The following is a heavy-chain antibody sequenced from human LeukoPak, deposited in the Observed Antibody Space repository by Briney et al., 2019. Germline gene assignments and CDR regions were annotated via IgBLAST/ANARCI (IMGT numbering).Heavy chain of an antibody. D-gene: IGHD1-26*01. CDR3: AKDMAKVGATNFDY. Sequence: GGSLRLSCTASGFTFDDYAMHWVRQAPGKGLEWVSGISWNSGSIGYADSVKGRFTISRDNAKNSLYLQMNSLRAEDTALYYCAKDMAKVGATNFDYWGQGTLVTVSS. J-gene: IGHJ4*02. CDR2: ISWNSGSI. V-gene: IGHV3-9*01. CDR1: GFTFDDYA.